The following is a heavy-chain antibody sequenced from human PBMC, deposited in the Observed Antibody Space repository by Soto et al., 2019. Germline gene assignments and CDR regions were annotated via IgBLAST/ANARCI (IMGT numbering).Heavy chain of an antibody. D-gene: IGHD3-9*01. V-gene: IGHV1-18*01. CDR2: ISAYNGNT. J-gene: IGHJ5*02. CDR3: ARVKAILTGYLAPEIRNGFDP. Sequence: KNSGASVKVSCEASGYTFTSYGISWVRQAPGQGLEWMGWISAYNGNTNYAQKLQGRVTMTTDTSTSTAYMELRSLRSDDTAVYYCARVKAILTGYLAPEIRNGFDPWGQGTLVTVSS. CDR1: GYTFTSYG.